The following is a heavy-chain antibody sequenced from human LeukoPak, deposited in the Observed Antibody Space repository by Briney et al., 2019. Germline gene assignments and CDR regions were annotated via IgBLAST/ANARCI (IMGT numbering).Heavy chain of an antibody. Sequence: GGSLRLSCAASGFTFSSYEMNWVRQAPGKGLEWVSYISSSGSTIYYADSVKGRFTISRDNAKNSLYLQMNSLRAEDTAVYYCARDYSGTRSNAGIGYWVQGTLVIVSS. J-gene: IGHJ4*02. CDR3: ARDYSGTRSNAGIGY. CDR2: ISSSGSTI. V-gene: IGHV3-48*03. CDR1: GFTFSSYE. D-gene: IGHD1-26*01.